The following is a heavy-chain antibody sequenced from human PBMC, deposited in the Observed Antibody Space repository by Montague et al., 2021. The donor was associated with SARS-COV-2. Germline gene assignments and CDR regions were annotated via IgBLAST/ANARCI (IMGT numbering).Heavy chain of an antibody. CDR1: GGSLSNYF. V-gene: IGHV4-59*08. CDR2: ISHSGST. J-gene: IGHJ5*02. D-gene: IGHD3-10*01. CDR3: ARVASSAPGES. Sequence: SETLSLTCAVSGGSLSNYFWSWIRQPPGKGLEWVGHISHSGSTNYNPSLQSRVTISVDTARNQFSLKLRSVTAADTAFYYCARVASSAPGESWGQGTLVSVSS.